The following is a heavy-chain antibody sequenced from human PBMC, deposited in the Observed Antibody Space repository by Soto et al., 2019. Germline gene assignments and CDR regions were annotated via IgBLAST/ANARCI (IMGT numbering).Heavy chain of an antibody. V-gene: IGHV3-23*01. D-gene: IGHD3-10*01. CDR2: VSAGGDMT. CDR3: ARGDRGGSGSPASYYYSGLDV. CDR1: GFTFISYA. Sequence: DVQVLESGGDLVQPGGSLSLSCAASGFTFISYAMSWVRQAPGKGLEWVSSVSAGGDMTYYSDSVKGRFTISRDNSSNALFLQMNSLRIEDTALYYCARGDRGGSGSPASYYYSGLDVWGQGTTVTVS. J-gene: IGHJ6*02.